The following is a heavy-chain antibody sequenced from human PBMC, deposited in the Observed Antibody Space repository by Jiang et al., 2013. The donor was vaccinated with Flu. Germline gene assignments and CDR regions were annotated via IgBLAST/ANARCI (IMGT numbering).Heavy chain of an antibody. CDR1: GFTLSSYA. CDR2: ISGSGGST. D-gene: IGHD3-3*01. V-gene: IGHV3-23*01. CDR3: AKDYSIFGVVMYAFDI. Sequence: VQLLESGGGLVQPGGSLRLSCAASGFTLSSYAMSWVRQAPGKGLEWVSAISGSGGSTYYADSVKGRFTISRDNSKNTLYLQMNSLRAEDTAVYYCAKDYSIFGVVMYAFDIWGQGTMVTVS. J-gene: IGHJ3*02.